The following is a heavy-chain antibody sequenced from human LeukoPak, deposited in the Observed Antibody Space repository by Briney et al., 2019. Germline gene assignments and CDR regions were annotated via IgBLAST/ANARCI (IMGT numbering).Heavy chain of an antibody. CDR2: MYYSGST. V-gene: IGHV4-59*08. D-gene: IGHD3-10*01. CDR1: GGSISSYQ. Sequence: SETLSLTCTVSGGSISSYQWSWIRQPPGKGLEWIGYMYYSGSTKYNPSLKSRVTISGDTSKNQFSLKLISVTAADAAVYYCAGHDYYDSGSYRWGQGTLVTVSS. J-gene: IGHJ5*02. CDR3: AGHDYYDSGSYR.